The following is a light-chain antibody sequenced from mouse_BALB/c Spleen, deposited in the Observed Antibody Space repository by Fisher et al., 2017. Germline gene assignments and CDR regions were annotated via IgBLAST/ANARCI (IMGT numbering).Light chain of an antibody. CDR3: QQWSSNPYT. CDR2: STS. CDR1: SSVSY. V-gene: IGKV4-57*01. J-gene: IGKJ2*01. Sequence: IVMTQTPAILSASPGEKVTMTCSASSSVSYMHWYQQKSGTSPKLWIYSTSNLASGVPARFSGSGSGTSYSLTISRMEAEDAATYYCQQWSSNPYTFGGGTKLEIK.